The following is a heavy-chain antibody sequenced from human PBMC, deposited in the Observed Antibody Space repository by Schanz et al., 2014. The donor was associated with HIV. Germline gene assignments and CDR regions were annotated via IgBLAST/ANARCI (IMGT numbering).Heavy chain of an antibody. CDR2: IWYDGSNT. V-gene: IGHV3-33*01. D-gene: IGHD3-9*01. CDR3: AREAYDISTGYSTPFLGY. CDR1: GGTERRRV. Sequence: VQLVESGGQLVQPGRRRRGRGEASGGTERRRVMHWVRQAPGKGLEWVAVIWYDGSNTYYGASVKGRFTISRDNSKNTLYLQMKSLRVEDTAVYYCAREAYDISTGYSTPFLGYWGQGTLVTVSS. J-gene: IGHJ4*02.